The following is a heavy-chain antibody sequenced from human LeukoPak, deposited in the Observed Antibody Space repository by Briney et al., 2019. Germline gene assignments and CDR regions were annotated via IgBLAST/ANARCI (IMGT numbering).Heavy chain of an antibody. CDR2: INHSGST. D-gene: IGHD6-13*01. Sequence: NPGGSLRLSCAASGFTFSNYAMSWVRQAPGKGLEWIGEINHSGSTNYNPSLKSRVTISVDTSKNQFSLKMRSVTAADTAVYYCARGWDSSSSESAPFHIYYYQYMDVWGKGTTVTVSS. CDR3: ARGWDSSSSESAPFHIYYYQYMDV. V-gene: IGHV4-34*01. J-gene: IGHJ6*03. CDR1: GFTFSNYA.